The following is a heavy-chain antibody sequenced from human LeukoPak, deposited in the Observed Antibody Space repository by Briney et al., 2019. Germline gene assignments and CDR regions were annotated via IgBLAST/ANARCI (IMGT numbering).Heavy chain of an antibody. CDR2: IYHSGST. Sequence: SETLSLTCTVSGGSISSYYWSWIRQPPGKGLEWIGSIYHSGSTYYNPSLKSRVTISVDTSKNQFSLKLSSVTAADTAVYYCARHAANWVYFDYWGQGTLVTVSS. V-gene: IGHV4-59*08. CDR1: GGSISSYY. CDR3: ARHAANWVYFDY. J-gene: IGHJ4*02. D-gene: IGHD7-27*01.